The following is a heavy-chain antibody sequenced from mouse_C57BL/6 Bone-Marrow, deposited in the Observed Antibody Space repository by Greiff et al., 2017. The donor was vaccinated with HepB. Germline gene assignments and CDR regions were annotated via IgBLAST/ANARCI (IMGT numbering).Heavy chain of an antibody. Sequence: QVQLQQSGAELARPGASVKLSCKASGYTFTSYGISWVKQRTGQGLEWIGEIYPRSGNTYYTEKFKGKATLTADKSSSPAYMELRSLTSEDSAVYFCARSEYYYGSSYAMDYWGQGTSVTVSS. CDR2: IYPRSGNT. J-gene: IGHJ4*01. V-gene: IGHV1-81*01. D-gene: IGHD1-1*01. CDR3: ARSEYYYGSSYAMDY. CDR1: GYTFTSYG.